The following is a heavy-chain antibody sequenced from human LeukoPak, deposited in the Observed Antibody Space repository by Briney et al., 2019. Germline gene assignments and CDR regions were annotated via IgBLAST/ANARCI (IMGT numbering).Heavy chain of an antibody. D-gene: IGHD3-9*01. CDR1: GGSISSYY. V-gene: IGHV4-59*08. J-gene: IGHJ3*02. CDR2: IYYSGST. Sequence: KASETLFLTCTVSGGSISSYYWSWIRQPPGKGLEWIGYIYYSGSTNYNPSLKSRVTISVDTSKNQFSLKLSSVTAADTAVYYCARQYYDILTGYYKDAFDIWGQGTMVTVSS. CDR3: ARQYYDILTGYYKDAFDI.